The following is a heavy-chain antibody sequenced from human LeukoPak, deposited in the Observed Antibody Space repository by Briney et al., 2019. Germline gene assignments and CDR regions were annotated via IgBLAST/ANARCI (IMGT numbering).Heavy chain of an antibody. CDR1: GFTFSSYA. D-gene: IGHD2-15*01. J-gene: IGHJ5*02. CDR3: ARTLVGYCSGGSCSEWFDP. CDR2: ISSNGGST. V-gene: IGHV3-64*01. Sequence: GSLRLSCAASGFTFSSYAMHWVRQAPGKGLEYVSAISSNGGSTYYANSVKGRFTISRDNSKNTLYLQMGSLRAEDTAVYYCARTLVGYCSGGSCSEWFDPWGQGTLVTVSS.